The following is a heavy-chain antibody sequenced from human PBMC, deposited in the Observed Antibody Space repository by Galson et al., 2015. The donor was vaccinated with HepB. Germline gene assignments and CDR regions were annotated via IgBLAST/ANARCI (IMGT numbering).Heavy chain of an antibody. CDR2: ISETGGHT. CDR1: GFTLRSYA. J-gene: IGHJ1*01. V-gene: IGHV3-64D*06. CDR3: VNGWQSEH. D-gene: IGHD2-15*01. Sequence: SLRLSCAASGFTLRSYAIQWVRQAPGKGLEYVSVISETGGHTYYIDSVKGRFTISRDNSKNVVHLQMSSLRVEDTAVYYCVNGWQSEHWGQGTLVTVSS.